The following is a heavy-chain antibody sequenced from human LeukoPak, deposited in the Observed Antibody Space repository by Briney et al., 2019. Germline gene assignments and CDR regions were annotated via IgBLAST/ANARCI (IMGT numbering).Heavy chain of an antibody. Sequence: SQTLPLTCAVSGGSISSGGYSWSWIRQPPGKGLEWIGYIYHSGSTYYNPSLKSRVTISVDRSKNQFSLKLSSVTAADTAVYYCARGGGSYLGAFDIWGQGTMVTVPS. CDR1: GGSISSGGYS. D-gene: IGHD2-15*01. CDR3: ARGGGSYLGAFDI. V-gene: IGHV4-30-2*01. J-gene: IGHJ3*02. CDR2: IYHSGST.